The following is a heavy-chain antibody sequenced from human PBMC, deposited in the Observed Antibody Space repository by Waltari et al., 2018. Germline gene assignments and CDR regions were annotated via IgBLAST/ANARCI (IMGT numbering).Heavy chain of an antibody. CDR3: AKAIRDGYNK. CDR2: MSESDGRT. Sequence: EVQLLASGGGLVQPGGYLRLSCAASGFTFSSYAMSWVRQAPGKGLEWVSSMSESDGRTYYADSVKGRFTISRDNSKNTLYLQMNSLRAEDMAVYYCAKAIRDGYNKWGQGTLVTVSS. D-gene: IGHD5-12*01. J-gene: IGHJ4*02. V-gene: IGHV3-23*01. CDR1: GFTFSSYA.